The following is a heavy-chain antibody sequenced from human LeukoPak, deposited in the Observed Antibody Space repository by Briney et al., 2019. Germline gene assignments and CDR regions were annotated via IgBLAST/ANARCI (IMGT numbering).Heavy chain of an antibody. CDR1: GYTFTGYY. CDR3: ARARMAWLDDAFDI. V-gene: IGHV1-2*02. Sequence: ASVKVSCKASGYTFTGYYMHWVRQAPGQGFEWMGWINPNSGGTNYAQKFQGRVTMTRDTSISTAYMELSRLRSDDTAVYYCARARMAWLDDAFDIWGQGTMVTVSS. CDR2: INPNSGGT. D-gene: IGHD6-19*01. J-gene: IGHJ3*02.